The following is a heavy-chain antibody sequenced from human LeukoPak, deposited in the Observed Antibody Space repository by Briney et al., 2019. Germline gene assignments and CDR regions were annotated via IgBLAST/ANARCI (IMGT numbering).Heavy chain of an antibody. V-gene: IGHV1-18*01. CDR1: GYTFTSYG. Sequence: GESLKISGKGSGYTFTSYGISWVRQAPGQGLEWMGWISAYNGNTNYAQKLQGRVTVTTDTSTSTAYMELRSLRSDDTAVYYCATPYYYDSSGYYYADAFDIWGQGTMVTVSS. CDR2: ISAYNGNT. CDR3: ATPYYYDSSGYYYADAFDI. D-gene: IGHD3-22*01. J-gene: IGHJ3*02.